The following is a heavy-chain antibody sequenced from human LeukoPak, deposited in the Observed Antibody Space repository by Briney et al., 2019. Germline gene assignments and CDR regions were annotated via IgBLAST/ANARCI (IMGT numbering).Heavy chain of an antibody. CDR2: IIPIFGTA. Sequence: ASVKVSCKASGGTFSSYAISWVRQAPGQGLEWMGGIIPIFGTANYAQKFQGRVTITTDESTSTAYMELSSLRSEDTAVYYCARGRISGAARPASKYYFDYWGQGTLVTVSS. CDR3: ARGRISGAARPASKYYFDY. D-gene: IGHD6-6*01. V-gene: IGHV1-69*05. CDR1: GGTFSSYA. J-gene: IGHJ4*02.